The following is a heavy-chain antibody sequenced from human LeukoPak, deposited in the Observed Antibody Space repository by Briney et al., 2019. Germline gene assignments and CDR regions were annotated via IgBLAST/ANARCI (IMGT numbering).Heavy chain of an antibody. Sequence: SETLSLTCTVSGYSISSGYYWVWIRPPPGKGLEWIGIISHSGSTYYNPSLKSRVTISVDTSKNHFSLNLTSVTAADTAVYYCARWNYDSSGYLDYWGQGTLVTVSS. CDR3: ARWNYDSSGYLDY. J-gene: IGHJ4*02. CDR1: GYSISSGYY. V-gene: IGHV4-38-2*02. CDR2: ISHSGST. D-gene: IGHD3-22*01.